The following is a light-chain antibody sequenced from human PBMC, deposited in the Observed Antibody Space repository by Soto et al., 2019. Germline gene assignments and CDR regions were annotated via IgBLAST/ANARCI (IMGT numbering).Light chain of an antibody. J-gene: IGLJ2*01. CDR3: CSYAGSSTFEV. CDR2: EGS. V-gene: IGLV2-23*03. CDR1: SSDVGSYNL. Sequence: QSALTQPASVSGSPGQSITISCTGTSSDVGSYNLVSWYQQHPGKAPKLMIYEGSKRPSGVSNRFSGSKSGNTASLTISGLQAGDEADYYCCSYAGSSTFEVFGGGTKLTVL.